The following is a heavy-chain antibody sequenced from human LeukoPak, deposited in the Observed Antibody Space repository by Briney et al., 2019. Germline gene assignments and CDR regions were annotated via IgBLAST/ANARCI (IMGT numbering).Heavy chain of an antibody. J-gene: IGHJ4*02. CDR1: GFTFGTYW. V-gene: IGHV3-7*01. CDR3: ARGSSLAY. CDR2: TNQDGTEK. D-gene: IGHD6-6*01. Sequence: GGSLRLSCTASGFTFGTYWMSWVRHPPGKGLEWVAKTNQDGTEKYYVDSVKGRFTMSRDNAKNSLYLQMNSLRAEDTAFYYCARGSSLAYWGQGTLVTVSS.